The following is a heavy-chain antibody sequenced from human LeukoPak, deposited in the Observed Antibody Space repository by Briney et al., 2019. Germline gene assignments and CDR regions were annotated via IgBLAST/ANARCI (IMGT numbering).Heavy chain of an antibody. CDR1: GFTFSDYY. D-gene: IGHD4-17*01. CDR2: ISGSGSDI. Sequence: PGGSLRLSCATSGFTFSDYYMSWIRQAPGKGLEWLSYISGSGSDINYADSVKGRFTISRDDAKNLLYLDMNSLRAEDTAVYYCARGHTAVTRHFDFWGQGTLVTVSS. V-gene: IGHV3-11*06. CDR3: ARGHTAVTRHFDF. J-gene: IGHJ4*02.